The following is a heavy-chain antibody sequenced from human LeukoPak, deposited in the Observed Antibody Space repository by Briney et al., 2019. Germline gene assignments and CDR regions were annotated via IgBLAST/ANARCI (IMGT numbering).Heavy chain of an antibody. CDR2: IRYDGSNK. Sequence: GGSLRLSCAASGFTFSSYGMHWVRQAPGKGLEWVAFIRYDGSNKYYADSVKGRFTISRDNAKNTLYLQMTSLRAEDTAVYYCARLGARSGSYDYWGQGTLVTVSS. D-gene: IGHD3-10*01. CDR1: GFTFSSYG. V-gene: IGHV3-30*02. CDR3: ARLGARSGSYDY. J-gene: IGHJ4*02.